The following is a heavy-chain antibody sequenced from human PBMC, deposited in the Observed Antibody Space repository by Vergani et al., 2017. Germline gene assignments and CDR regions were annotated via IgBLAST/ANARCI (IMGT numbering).Heavy chain of an antibody. CDR3: ARENLTGYYMGRYYYYGMDV. J-gene: IGHJ6*02. Sequence: EVQLVESGGGLVQPGGSLRLSCAASGFTVSSNYMSWVRQAPGKGLEWVSVIYSGGSTYYADSVKGRFTISRDNSKNTLYLQMNSLRAEDTAVYYCARENLTGYYMGRYYYYGMDVWGQGTTVTVSS. CDR2: IYSGGST. V-gene: IGHV3-66*02. CDR1: GFTVSSNY. D-gene: IGHD3-9*01.